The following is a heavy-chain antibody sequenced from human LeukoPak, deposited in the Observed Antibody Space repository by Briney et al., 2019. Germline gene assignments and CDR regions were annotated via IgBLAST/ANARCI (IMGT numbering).Heavy chain of an antibody. CDR3: ANQAYSQFDY. CDR2: ISPDGSAE. V-gene: IGHV3-7*01. J-gene: IGHJ4*02. Sequence: PRGSLRLSCVASGFAFSSYWMSWVRQAPGKGLELVANISPDGSAEDYVDSVRGRFAISRDNAKRSLYLQMNSLSPEETAVYYCANQAYSQFDYWGQGTLVSVSS. CDR1: GFAFSSYW. D-gene: IGHD4-11*01.